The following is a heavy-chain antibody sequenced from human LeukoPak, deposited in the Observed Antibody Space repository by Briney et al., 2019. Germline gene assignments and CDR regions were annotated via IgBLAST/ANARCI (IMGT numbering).Heavy chain of an antibody. CDR2: IYYSGST. D-gene: IGHD4-23*01. V-gene: IGHV4-59*01. CDR3: ARVDYGGNSPGDWFDP. J-gene: IGHJ5*02. Sequence: PSETLSLTCAVYGGSFSGYYWSWIRQPPGKGLEWIGYIYYSGSTNYNPSLQSRVTISVDTSTNQFSLKLSSVTAADTAVYYCARVDYGGNSPGDWFDPWGQGTLVTVSS. CDR1: GGSFSGYY.